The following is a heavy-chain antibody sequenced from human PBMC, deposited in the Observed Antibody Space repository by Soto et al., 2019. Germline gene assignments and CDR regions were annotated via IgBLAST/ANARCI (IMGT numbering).Heavy chain of an antibody. J-gene: IGHJ5*02. CDR1: GFTFSSYS. V-gene: IGHV3-48*01. Sequence: PGGSLRLSCAASGFTFSSYSMNWVRQAPGKGLEWVSYISSSSSTIYYADSVKGRFTISRDNAKNSLYLQMNSLRAEDTAVYYCARGGYYYGSGSYDWFDPWGQGTLVTVSS. CDR3: ARGGYYYGSGSYDWFDP. D-gene: IGHD3-10*01. CDR2: ISSSSSTI.